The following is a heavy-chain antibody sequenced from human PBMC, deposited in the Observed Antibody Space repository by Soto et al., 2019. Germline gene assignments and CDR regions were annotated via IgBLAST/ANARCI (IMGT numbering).Heavy chain of an antibody. J-gene: IGHJ4*02. CDR1: GGSISSGGYY. Sequence: PSETLSLTCTVSGGSISSGGYYWSWIRQHPGKGLEWIGYIYYSGSTYYNPSLKSRVTISVDTSKNQFSLKLSSVTAADTAVYYCARVPRSYSSGYPPWVYWGQGTLVTVSS. D-gene: IGHD3-22*01. CDR2: IYYSGST. CDR3: ARVPRSYSSGYPPWVY. V-gene: IGHV4-31*03.